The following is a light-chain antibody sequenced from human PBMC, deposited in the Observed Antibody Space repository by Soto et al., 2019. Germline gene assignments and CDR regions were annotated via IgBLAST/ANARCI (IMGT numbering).Light chain of an antibody. V-gene: IGLV2-8*01. Sequence: QSALTQPPSASGFPGQSVTISCTGTSSDVGYYDYVSWYQQHPGKAPKLVIYEVTKRPSGVPDRVSASKSGNPASLTVSGLRAEDEADYSCSSYAGSNNFVFGSGTKVTVL. J-gene: IGLJ1*01. CDR3: SSYAGSNNFV. CDR1: SSDVGYYDY. CDR2: EVT.